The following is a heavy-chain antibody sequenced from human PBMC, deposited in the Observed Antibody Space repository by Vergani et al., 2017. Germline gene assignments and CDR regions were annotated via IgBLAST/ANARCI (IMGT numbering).Heavy chain of an antibody. CDR1: GFTFSSYA. D-gene: IGHD3-22*01. CDR3: AKVIVVVTDAFDI. J-gene: IGHJ3*02. CDR2: ISYDGSNK. V-gene: IGHV3-30*04. Sequence: VQLLESGGGLVQPGGSLRLSCAASGFTFSSYAMHWVRQAPGKGLEWVAVISYDGSNKYYADSVKGRFTISRDNSKNTLYLQMNSLRAEDTAVYYCAKVIVVVTDAFDIWGQGTMVTVSS.